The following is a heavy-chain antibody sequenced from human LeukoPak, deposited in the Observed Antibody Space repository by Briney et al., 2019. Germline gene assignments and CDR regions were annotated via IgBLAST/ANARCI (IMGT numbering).Heavy chain of an antibody. CDR1: GYTFTNYG. J-gene: IGHJ5*02. CDR2: ISAYNGDT. D-gene: IGHD2-21*02. CDR3: ARDACVSCGGDCCHDP. V-gene: IGHV1-18*01. Sequence: ASVKVSCKASGYTFTNYGISWVRQAPGQGLEWMAWISAYNGDTRYAQRFQGRVILTTDTSTTTAYMDLRNLRSDDTAVYYCARDACVSCGGDCCHDPWGQGTLVTVS.